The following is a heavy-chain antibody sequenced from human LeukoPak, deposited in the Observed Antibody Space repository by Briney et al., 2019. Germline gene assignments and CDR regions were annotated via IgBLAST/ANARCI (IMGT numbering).Heavy chain of an antibody. CDR2: INPNSGGT. CDR1: GYTFTGYY. J-gene: IGHJ4*02. V-gene: IGHV1-2*02. CDR3: ARGSRYQDWLSPLDS. D-gene: IGHD3/OR15-3a*01. Sequence: GASVKVSCKASGYTFTGYYMHWVRQAPGQGLEWMGWINPNSGGTNYAQKFQGRVTVTRDTSISTAYMELSRLRSDDTAVYYCARGSRYQDWLSPLDSWGQGTLVTVSS.